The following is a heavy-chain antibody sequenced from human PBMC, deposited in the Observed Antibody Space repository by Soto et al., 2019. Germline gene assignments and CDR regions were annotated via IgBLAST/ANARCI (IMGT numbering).Heavy chain of an antibody. CDR1: GFTVSSNY. J-gene: IGHJ6*02. V-gene: IGHV3-53*01. CDR3: ARVGSPYYGMDV. D-gene: IGHD5-12*01. CDR2: IYSGGST. Sequence: LRLSCAASGFTVSSNYMSWVRQAPGKGLEWVSVIYSGGSTYYADSVKGRFTISRDNSKNTLYLQMNSLRAEDTAVYYCARVGSPYYGMDVWGQGTTVTVSS.